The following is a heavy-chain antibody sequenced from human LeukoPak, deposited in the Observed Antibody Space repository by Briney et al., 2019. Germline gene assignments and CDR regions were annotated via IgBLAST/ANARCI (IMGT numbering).Heavy chain of an antibody. CDR3: AKLDGSGAGSSRPPIDY. D-gene: IGHD3-10*01. Sequence: PGGSLRLSCAASGFDFSTYAMRWVRQAPGKGLEWVSGISGSGDTTYYADSVKGRFTISRDNSKNMLYLQIKSLGAEDTAIYYCAKLDGSGAGSSRPPIDYWGQGSLVTVSS. J-gene: IGHJ4*02. CDR1: GFDFSTYA. V-gene: IGHV3-23*01. CDR2: ISGSGDTT.